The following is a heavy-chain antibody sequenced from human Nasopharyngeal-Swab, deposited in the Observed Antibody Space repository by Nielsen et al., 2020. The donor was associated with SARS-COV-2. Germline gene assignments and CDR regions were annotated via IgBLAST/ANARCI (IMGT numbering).Heavy chain of an antibody. CDR2: ISWNSGSI. Sequence: LKISCAASGFTFDDYAMHWVRQAPGKGLEWVSGISWNSGSIGYADSVKGRFTISRDNAKNSLYLQMNSLGAEDTAVYSCARGFCSGGSCLGNAFDIWGQGTMVTVSS. V-gene: IGHV3-9*01. CDR1: GFTFDDYA. D-gene: IGHD2-15*01. J-gene: IGHJ3*02. CDR3: ARGFCSGGSCLGNAFDI.